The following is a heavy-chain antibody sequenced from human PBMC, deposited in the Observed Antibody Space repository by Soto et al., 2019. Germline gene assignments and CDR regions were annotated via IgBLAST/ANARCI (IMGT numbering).Heavy chain of an antibody. V-gene: IGHV4-39*01. D-gene: IGHD6-25*01. Sequence: SETLSLTCTVSGGSISSSDSYWGWLRQTPGKGLEFIGSMYYSGTTYYNPSLKSRVTISVDTSKNQFTLKLISVTAADTAVYYCAVVDSTGNWFDPWGEGALVTV. CDR2: MYYSGTT. CDR1: GGSISSSDSY. CDR3: AVVDSTGNWFDP. J-gene: IGHJ5*02.